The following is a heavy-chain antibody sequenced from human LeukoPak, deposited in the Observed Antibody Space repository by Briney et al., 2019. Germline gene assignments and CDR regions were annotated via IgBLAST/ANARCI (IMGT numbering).Heavy chain of an antibody. V-gene: IGHV3-48*03. CDR1: GFTFSSYG. Sequence: GGTLRLSCAAPGFTFSSYGMNWVRQAPGQGLEWVSYISSSGSTIYYADSVKGRFTISRDNAKNSLYLQMNSLRAEDTAVYYCAELGITMIGGVWGKGTTVTISS. D-gene: IGHD3-10*02. J-gene: IGHJ6*04. CDR2: ISSSGSTI. CDR3: AELGITMIGGV.